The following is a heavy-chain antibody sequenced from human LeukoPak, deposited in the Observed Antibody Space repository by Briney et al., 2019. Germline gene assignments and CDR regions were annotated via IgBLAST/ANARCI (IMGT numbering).Heavy chain of an antibody. CDR1: GGSISSYY. D-gene: IGHD6-6*01. Sequence: SETLSLTCTVSGGSISSYYWSWIRQPPGKGLEWIGYIYYSGSTNYNPSLKSRVTISVDTSKNQFSLKLSSVTAADTAVYCCARGSIAALGYWGRGTLVTVSS. CDR2: IYYSGST. V-gene: IGHV4-59*01. CDR3: ARGSIAALGY. J-gene: IGHJ4*02.